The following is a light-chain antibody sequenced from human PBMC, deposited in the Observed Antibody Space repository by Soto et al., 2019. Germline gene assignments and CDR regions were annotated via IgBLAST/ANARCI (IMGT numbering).Light chain of an antibody. J-gene: IGKJ5*01. CDR1: QPITSRY. CDR2: LTF. CDR3: QQYDTSPPT. V-gene: IGKV3-20*01. Sequence: IVLTQSPGTLSLSPGERATLSCRASQPITSRYLAWYQHQPGQAPRLLIYLTFARAPGIPARFSGGGSGTDFTLTISRLEREDFAVYYCQQYDTSPPTFGQGTRLDIK.